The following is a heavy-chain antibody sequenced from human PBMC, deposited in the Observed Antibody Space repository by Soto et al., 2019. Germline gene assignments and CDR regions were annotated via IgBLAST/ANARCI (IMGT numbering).Heavy chain of an antibody. D-gene: IGHD1-7*01. CDR3: ASRDPGTSVDY. CDR2: XYXSXXX. J-gene: IGHJ4*02. V-gene: IGHV4-31*09. CDR1: GGSISSGGYY. Sequence: SETLSLTCTVSGGSISSGGYYWSWIRQHPGKGXEXIGXXYXSXXXYXXXXLKSRVTISLDKSEKQISLKVTSLTAADTAVYYCASRDPGTSVDYWGQGTLVTVSS.